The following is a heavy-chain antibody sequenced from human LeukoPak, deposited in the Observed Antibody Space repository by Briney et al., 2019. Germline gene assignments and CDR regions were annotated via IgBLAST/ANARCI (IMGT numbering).Heavy chain of an antibody. J-gene: IGHJ3*02. V-gene: IGHV3-30*18. CDR1: GFTFSSYG. CDR2: ISYDGSNK. Sequence: PGRSLRLSCAASGFTFSSYGMHWVRQAPGKGLEWVAVISYDGSNKYYADSVKGRFTISRDNSKNTLYLQMNSLRAEDTAVYYCAKGSIYRSSGEGDAFDIWGQGTMVTVSS. CDR3: AKGSIYRSSGEGDAFDI. D-gene: IGHD3-10*01.